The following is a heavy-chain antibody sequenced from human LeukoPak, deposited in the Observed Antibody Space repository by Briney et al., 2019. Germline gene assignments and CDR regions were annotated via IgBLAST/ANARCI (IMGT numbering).Heavy chain of an antibody. CDR1: GGSISSSSYY. CDR3: ARLRYYDILTGYGRDFDY. D-gene: IGHD3-9*01. Sequence: SETLSLTRTVSGGSISSSSYYWGWIRQPPGKGLEWIGSIYYSGSTYYNPSLKSRVTISVDTSKNQFSLKLSSVTAADTAVYYCARLRYYDILTGYGRDFDYWGQGTLVTVSS. CDR2: IYYSGST. V-gene: IGHV4-39*01. J-gene: IGHJ4*02.